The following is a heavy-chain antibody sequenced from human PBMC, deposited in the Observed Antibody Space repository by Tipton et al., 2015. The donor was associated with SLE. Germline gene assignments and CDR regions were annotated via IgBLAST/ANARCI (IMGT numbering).Heavy chain of an antibody. J-gene: IGHJ4*02. D-gene: IGHD6-13*01. CDR2: IYSSGEST. CDR3: ARPTTAAVGTDFGY. V-gene: IGHV4-59*12. Sequence: TLSLTCSVSGDSINNDYSWGWIRQPPGKGLEWIGYIYSSGESTKYNPSLNSRVTISIDTSKNQFSLKLSSVTAADTAVYYCARPTTAAVGTDFGYWGRGTLVAVSS. CDR1: GDSINNDYS.